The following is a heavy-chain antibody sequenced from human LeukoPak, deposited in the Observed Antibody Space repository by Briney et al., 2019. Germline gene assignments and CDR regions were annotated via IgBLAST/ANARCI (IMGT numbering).Heavy chain of an antibody. J-gene: IGHJ3*02. D-gene: IGHD1-1*01. CDR3: ARQINWNDLGNDAFDI. V-gene: IGHV3-30-3*01. CDR1: GFTFSSYA. CDR2: ISYDGSNK. Sequence: GGSLRLSCAASGFTFSSYAMHWVRQAPGKGLEWVAVISYDGSNKYYADSVKGRFTISRDNSKNSLYLQMNSLRAEHTAVYYCARQINWNDLGNDAFDIWGQGTMVTVSS.